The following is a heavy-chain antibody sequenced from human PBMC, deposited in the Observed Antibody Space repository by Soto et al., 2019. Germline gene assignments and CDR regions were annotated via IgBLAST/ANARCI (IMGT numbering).Heavy chain of an antibody. CDR2: LIPIFGAA. V-gene: IGHV1-69*01. Sequence: QVQLVQSGAEVRKPWSSVKVSCKISGGTFTNYVISRLRQAPGQGLEWMGGLIPIFGAANVAQKCQGRVTITADESMSTVNMEFSSLTSEDTAVYYCARGRSSPNFDPWGQGTLVSVSS. J-gene: IGHJ5*02. D-gene: IGHD6-6*01. CDR1: GGTFTNYV. CDR3: ARGRSSPNFDP.